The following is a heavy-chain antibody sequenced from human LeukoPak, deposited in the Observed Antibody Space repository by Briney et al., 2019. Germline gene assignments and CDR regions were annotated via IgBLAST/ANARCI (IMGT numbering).Heavy chain of an antibody. V-gene: IGHV3-21*06. CDR1: GFTFSAYN. J-gene: IGHJ4*02. Sequence: GGSLRLSCAASGFTFSAYNMNWVRRTPGKGLEWVSCISSSSSTYIYYADSVKGRFTISRDNAKNSVYLEMNSLRAEDTAVYYCARAVPGFDYWGQGILVTVSS. CDR2: ISSSSSTYI. CDR3: ARAVPGFDY.